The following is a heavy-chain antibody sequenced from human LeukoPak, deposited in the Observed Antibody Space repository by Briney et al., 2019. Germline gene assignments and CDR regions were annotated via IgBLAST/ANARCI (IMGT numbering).Heavy chain of an antibody. Sequence: ASVKVSCKASGYTFSSYGINWVRQATGQGLEWMGWMNPNSGNTGYAQKFQGRVTMTRNTSISTAYMELSSLRSEDTAVYYCARVGYCSSTSCYTHFDYWGQGTLVTVSS. J-gene: IGHJ4*02. V-gene: IGHV1-8*02. CDR2: MNPNSGNT. CDR1: GYTFSSYG. D-gene: IGHD2-2*02. CDR3: ARVGYCSSTSCYTHFDY.